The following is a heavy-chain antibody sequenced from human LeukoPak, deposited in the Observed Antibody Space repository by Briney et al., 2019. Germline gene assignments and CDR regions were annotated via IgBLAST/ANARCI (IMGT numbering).Heavy chain of an antibody. Sequence: ASVKVSCKASGCTFSSYAISWVRQAPGQGLEWMGWISAYNGNTNYAQKLQGRVTMTTDTSTSPAYMELRSLRSDDTAVYYCARGAYGDYPLIDYWGQGTLVTVSS. CDR1: GCTFSSYA. J-gene: IGHJ4*02. CDR2: ISAYNGNT. V-gene: IGHV1-18*01. CDR3: ARGAYGDYPLIDY. D-gene: IGHD4-17*01.